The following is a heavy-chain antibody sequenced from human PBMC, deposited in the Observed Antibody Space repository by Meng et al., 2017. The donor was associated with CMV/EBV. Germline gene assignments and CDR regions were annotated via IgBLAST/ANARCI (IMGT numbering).Heavy chain of an antibody. CDR1: GFTFSSYA. CDR3: AKDSRPAAMYYYGMDV. Sequence: GGSLRLSCAASGFTFSSYAMHWVRQAPGKGLEWVAVISYDGSNKYYADSVKGRFTISRDNSKNTLYLQMNSLRAEDTAVYYCAKDSRPAAMYYYGMDVWGQGTTVTVSS. CDR2: ISYDGSNK. D-gene: IGHD2-2*01. V-gene: IGHV3-30-3*01. J-gene: IGHJ6*02.